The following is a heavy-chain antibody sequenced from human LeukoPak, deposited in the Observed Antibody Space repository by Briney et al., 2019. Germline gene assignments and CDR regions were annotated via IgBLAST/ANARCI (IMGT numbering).Heavy chain of an antibody. Sequence: SETLSLTCTVSGASISSYYWSWIRQSPGKELEWIGYIYYIGTTSHNPSLKSRVTISVDTSKNQFSLQLSSVTAADTAVYYCARAPGFNGHYFPEYGGQGTLVTVSS. CDR1: GASISSYY. CDR3: ARAPGFNGHYFPEY. D-gene: IGHD3-22*01. J-gene: IGHJ4*02. CDR2: IYYIGTT. V-gene: IGHV4-59*08.